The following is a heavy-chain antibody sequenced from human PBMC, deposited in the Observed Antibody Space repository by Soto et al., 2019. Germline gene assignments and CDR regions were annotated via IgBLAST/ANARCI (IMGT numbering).Heavy chain of an antibody. J-gene: IGHJ6*02. Sequence: AGGSLRLSCAASGFTFSSYGMHWVRQAPGKGLEWVAVISYDGSNKYYADSVKGRFTISRDNSKNTLYLQMNSLRAEDTAVYYCAKGGGYSGQQSGAYGMDVWGQGTTVTVSS. CDR2: ISYDGSNK. CDR3: AKGGGYSGQQSGAYGMDV. CDR1: GFTFSSYG. D-gene: IGHD5-12*01. V-gene: IGHV3-30*18.